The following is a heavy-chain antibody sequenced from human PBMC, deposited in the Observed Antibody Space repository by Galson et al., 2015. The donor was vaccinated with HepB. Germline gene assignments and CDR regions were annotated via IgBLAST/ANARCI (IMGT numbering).Heavy chain of an antibody. CDR3: ARLPVRGVVNWFDP. CDR2: IIPILGIA. D-gene: IGHD3-10*01. J-gene: IGHJ5*02. CDR1: GGTFSSYA. V-gene: IGHV1-69*04. Sequence: SVTVSCKASGGTFSSYAISWVRQAPGQGLEWMGRIIPILGIANYAQKFQGRVTITADKSTSTAYMELSSLRSEDTAVYYCARLPVRGVVNWFDPWGQGTLVTVSS.